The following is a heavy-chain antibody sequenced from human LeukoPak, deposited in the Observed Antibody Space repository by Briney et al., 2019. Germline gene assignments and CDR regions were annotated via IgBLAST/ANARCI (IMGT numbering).Heavy chain of an antibody. D-gene: IGHD2-15*01. CDR3: ARVRILAGSDY. Sequence: PGRSLRLSCAASGFTFSSYAMHWVRQAPGKGLEWVAVISYDGSNKYYADSVKGRFTISRDNAKNSLYLQMNSLRAEDTAVYYCARVRILAGSDYWGQGTLVTVSS. CDR2: ISYDGSNK. CDR1: GFTFSSYA. V-gene: IGHV3-30*04. J-gene: IGHJ4*02.